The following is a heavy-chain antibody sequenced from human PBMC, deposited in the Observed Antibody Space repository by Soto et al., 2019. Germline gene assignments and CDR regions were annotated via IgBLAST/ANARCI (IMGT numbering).Heavy chain of an antibody. V-gene: IGHV2-26*01. Sequence: SGPTLVNPTETLTLTCTVSGFSLSNARMGVSWIRQPPGKALEWLAHIFSDDEKSYSTSLKSRLTISKDTSKSQVVLTMTNMDPVDTATYYCARIFTVTTFRGNYFDYWGQGTLVTVSS. CDR1: GFSLSNARMG. D-gene: IGHD4-17*01. CDR3: ARIFTVTTFRGNYFDY. J-gene: IGHJ4*02. CDR2: IFSDDEK.